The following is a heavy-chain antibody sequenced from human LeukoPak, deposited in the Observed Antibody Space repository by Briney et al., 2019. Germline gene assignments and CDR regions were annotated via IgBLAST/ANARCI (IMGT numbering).Heavy chain of an antibody. V-gene: IGHV4-34*01. CDR3: ARGRITIFGVVTHHAPFDP. D-gene: IGHD3-3*01. CDR2: INHSGST. CDR1: GGSFSGYY. Sequence: SSETLSLTCAVYGGSFSGYYWSWIRQPPGKGLEWIGEINHSGSTNYNPSLKSRVTISVDTSKNQFSLKLSSVTAADTAVYYCARGRITIFGVVTHHAPFDPWGRGTLVTVSS. J-gene: IGHJ5*02.